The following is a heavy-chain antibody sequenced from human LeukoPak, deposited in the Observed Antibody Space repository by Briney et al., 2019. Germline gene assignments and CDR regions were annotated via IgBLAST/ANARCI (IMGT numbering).Heavy chain of an antibody. Sequence: SETLSLTCAVYGGSFSGYYWSWIRQPPGKGLEWIGEINHSGSTNYNPSLKSRVTISVDTSKNQFSPKLSSVTAADTAVYYCAVTYYDFWSHFDYWGQGTLVTVSS. J-gene: IGHJ4*02. CDR2: INHSGST. CDR1: GGSFSGYY. D-gene: IGHD3-3*01. V-gene: IGHV4-34*01. CDR3: AVTYYDFWSHFDY.